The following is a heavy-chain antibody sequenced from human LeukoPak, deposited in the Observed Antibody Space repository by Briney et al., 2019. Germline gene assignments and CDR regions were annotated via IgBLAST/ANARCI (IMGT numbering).Heavy chain of an antibody. J-gene: IGHJ4*02. CDR3: GRAFPPLRTASAGDL. V-gene: IGHV3-21*01. D-gene: IGHD3-16*01. CDR1: GFSFSDYD. CDR2: ISGRSSHV. Sequence: PGGSLRLSCSASGFSFSDYDMNWFRQAPGKGLEWISSISGRSSHVYYGDSVKGRFSISRYNAMNSVFLQMNSLGVDDTAVYYCGRAFPPLRTASAGDLWGQGTLVTVSS.